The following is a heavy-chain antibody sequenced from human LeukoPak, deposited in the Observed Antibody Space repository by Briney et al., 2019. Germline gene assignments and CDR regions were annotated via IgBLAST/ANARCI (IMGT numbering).Heavy chain of an antibody. Sequence: GGSLRLSCAASGFSFSTCGMHWVRQAPGKGLEWVAVISYDERNKFYADSVKGRFTISRANSKNTLYLQMNSLRADDTAVYYCAKDHHDGDYEGYFDLWGRGTLVTVSS. CDR2: ISYDERNK. CDR3: AKDHHDGDYEGYFDL. CDR1: GFSFSTCG. V-gene: IGHV3-30*18. J-gene: IGHJ2*01. D-gene: IGHD4-17*01.